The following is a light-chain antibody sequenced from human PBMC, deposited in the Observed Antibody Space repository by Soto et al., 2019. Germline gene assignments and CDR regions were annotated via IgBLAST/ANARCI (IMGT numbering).Light chain of an antibody. Sequence: QSVLTQPPSASGTPGQRVTISCSGSSSNIGNNTVNWYQQLPGTAPKLLIYTSNQRPSGVPDRFSGSKSGTSASLAISGLRSGDEADYYCAAWDDSLNALYVFGTGTKLTVL. J-gene: IGLJ1*01. CDR3: AAWDDSLNALYV. CDR2: TSN. CDR1: SSNIGNNT. V-gene: IGLV1-44*01.